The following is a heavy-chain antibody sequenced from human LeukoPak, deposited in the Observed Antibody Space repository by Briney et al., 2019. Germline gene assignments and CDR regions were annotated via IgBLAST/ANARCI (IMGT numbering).Heavy chain of an antibody. CDR3: ARDMDCSGGSCYSNSY. CDR2: ISAYNGNT. J-gene: IGHJ4*02. D-gene: IGHD2-15*01. CDR1: GYTFTGYY. V-gene: IGHV1-18*04. Sequence: ASVKVSCKASGYTFTGYYMHWVRQAPGQGLEWMGWISAYNGNTNYAQKLQGRVTMTTDTSTSTAYMELRSLRSDDTAVYYCARDMDCSGGSCYSNSYWGQGTLVTVSS.